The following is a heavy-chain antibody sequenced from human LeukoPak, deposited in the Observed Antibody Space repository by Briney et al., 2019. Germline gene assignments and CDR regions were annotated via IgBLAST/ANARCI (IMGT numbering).Heavy chain of an antibody. V-gene: IGHV1-69*04. CDR2: IIPILGIA. CDR3: ARSADIVVVPAAPDDAFDI. CDR1: GGTFGSYA. J-gene: IGHJ3*02. Sequence: SVKVSCKASGGTFGSYAISWVRQAPGQGLEWMGRIIPILGIANYAQKFQGRVTITADKSTSTAYMELSSLRSEDTAVYYCARSADIVVVPAAPDDAFDIWGQGTMVTVSS. D-gene: IGHD2-2*01.